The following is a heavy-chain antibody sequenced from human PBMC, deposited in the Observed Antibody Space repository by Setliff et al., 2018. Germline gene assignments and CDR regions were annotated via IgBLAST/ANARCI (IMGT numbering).Heavy chain of an antibody. Sequence: GASVKVSCKTSGYTFTNYGITWVRQAPGQGLEWMGWINNYSFKTNYPQKFLGRVTVTTXXXTGTAYXXXXXXXXXDTAIYYCARINFYVSSGYYYAPDYWGPGTLVTVSS. J-gene: IGHJ4*02. D-gene: IGHD3-22*01. CDR2: INNYSFKT. CDR3: ARINFYVSSGYYYAPDY. CDR1: GYTFTNYG. V-gene: IGHV1-18*01.